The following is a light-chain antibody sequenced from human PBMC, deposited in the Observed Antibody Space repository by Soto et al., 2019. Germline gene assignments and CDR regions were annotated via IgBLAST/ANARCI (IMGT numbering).Light chain of an antibody. V-gene: IGKV1-5*01. Sequence: DIQMTQSPSSVSASVGDRVTITCRSSQGIGTWLAWYQQKPGKAPKLLISDASSLETGVPSRFSGSGSGTEFTLTINSLQPDDFATYYCQQYKSYWTFGQGTKVDIK. CDR2: DAS. CDR3: QQYKSYWT. CDR1: QGIGTW. J-gene: IGKJ1*01.